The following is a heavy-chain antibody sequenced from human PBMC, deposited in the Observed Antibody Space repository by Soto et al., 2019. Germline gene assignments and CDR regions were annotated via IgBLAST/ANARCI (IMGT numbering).Heavy chain of an antibody. V-gene: IGHV4-34*01. CDR2: INHSGST. J-gene: IGHJ4*02. D-gene: IGHD1-26*01. Sequence: QVQLQQWGAGLLKPSETLSLTCAVYGGSFSGYYWSWIRQPPGKGLEWIGEINHSGSTNYNPSLKSRVTISVETPKNQFSLRLSSVTAADTAVYYCAIGGVYSGSYYPEWGQGTLVTVSS. CDR3: AIGGVYSGSYYPE. CDR1: GGSFSGYY.